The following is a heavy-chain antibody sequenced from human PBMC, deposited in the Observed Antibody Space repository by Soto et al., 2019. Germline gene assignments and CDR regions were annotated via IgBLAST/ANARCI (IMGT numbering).Heavy chain of an antibody. CDR2: IYPADSDT. Sequence: GESLKISCKGSGYSFTSYWIGWVRQMPGKGLEWMGIIYPADSDTRYSPSFHGQVTISVEKSISPAYLQWSSLKASDTAIYYCARDKVSTLILFDYWGQGTMVSVS. J-gene: IGHJ4*02. D-gene: IGHD3-16*01. V-gene: IGHV5-51*01. CDR1: GYSFTSYW. CDR3: ARDKVSTLILFDY.